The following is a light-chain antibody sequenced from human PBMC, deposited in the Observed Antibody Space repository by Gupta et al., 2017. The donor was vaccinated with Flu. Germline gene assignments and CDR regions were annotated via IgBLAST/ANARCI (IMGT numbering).Light chain of an antibody. CDR3: QQRYNGPPRIT. V-gene: IGKV3-11*01. CDR1: QSVSSY. CDR2: DAS. Sequence: EIVLTQSPATLSLSPGERATLACRASQSVSSYLAGYNQKPRQAPRRLIYDASNRATGSTPKLSGSGGATDYTLTIISRVPEDFAVYYCQQRYNGPPRITFGQGTRLEIK. J-gene: IGKJ5*01.